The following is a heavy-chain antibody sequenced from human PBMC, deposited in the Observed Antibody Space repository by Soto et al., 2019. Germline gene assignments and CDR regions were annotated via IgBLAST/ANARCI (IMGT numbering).Heavy chain of an antibody. D-gene: IGHD6-19*01. V-gene: IGHV3-23*01. CDR3: AKGWRVRGGQFDY. CDR2: ISDSGDTT. J-gene: IGHJ4*02. Sequence: EVPLLESGGNLVQPGGSLRLSCVASGFTFSNYVMSWVRQAPGQGLEWVSGISDSGDTTYTADFVEGRFTISRDNSKNTLYLQMNSLRAEDTAVYYCAKGWRVRGGQFDYWGQGTLVSVSS. CDR1: GFTFSNYV.